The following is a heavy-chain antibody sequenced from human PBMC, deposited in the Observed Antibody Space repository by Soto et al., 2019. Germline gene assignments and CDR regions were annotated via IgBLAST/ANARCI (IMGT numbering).Heavy chain of an antibody. V-gene: IGHV2-5*01. CDR2: IYWHDNK. J-gene: IGHJ4*02. CDR1: GFSLTTSGVG. D-gene: IGHD3-3*01. Sequence: QITLNESGPTQVKPRQTLTLTCTFSGFSLTTSGVGVGWIRQPPGKAPQWLSLIYWHDNKRYSPSLKSRLTMTKDTSKNQVVLRMADLDPADTATYYCAHRVLRTVFGLVTTTAIYFDFCGQGTPVAVSS. CDR3: AHRVLRTVFGLVTTTAIYFDF.